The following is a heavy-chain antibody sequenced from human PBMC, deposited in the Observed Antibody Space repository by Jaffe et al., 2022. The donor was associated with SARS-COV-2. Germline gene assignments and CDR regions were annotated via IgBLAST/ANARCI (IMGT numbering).Heavy chain of an antibody. D-gene: IGHD3-22*01. Sequence: EVQLLESGGGLVQPGGSLRLSCAASGFTFSSYAMSWVRQAPGKGLEWVSAISGSGGSTYYADSVKGRFTISRDNSKNTLYLQMNSLRAEDTAVYYCALGEDSSGYVFGSPIFDYWGQGTLVTVSS. CDR3: ALGEDSSGYVFGSPIFDY. J-gene: IGHJ4*02. CDR2: ISGSGGST. CDR1: GFTFSSYA. V-gene: IGHV3-23*01.